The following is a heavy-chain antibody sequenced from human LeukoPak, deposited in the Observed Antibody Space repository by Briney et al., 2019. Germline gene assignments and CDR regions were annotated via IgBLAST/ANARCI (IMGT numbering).Heavy chain of an antibody. CDR3: ARDPDYYDSSGYLY. Sequence: QPGRSLRLSCAASGFTFSSYAMHWVRLAPGKGLEWVAVISYDGSNKYYADSVKGRFTISRDNSKNTLYLQMNSLRAEDTAVYYCARDPDYYDSSGYLYWGQGTLVTVSS. CDR2: ISYDGSNK. J-gene: IGHJ4*02. V-gene: IGHV3-30-3*01. D-gene: IGHD3-22*01. CDR1: GFTFSSYA.